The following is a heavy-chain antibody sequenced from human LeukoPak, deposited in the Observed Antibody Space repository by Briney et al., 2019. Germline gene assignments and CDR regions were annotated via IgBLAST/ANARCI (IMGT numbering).Heavy chain of an antibody. CDR2: ISGSGDNT. J-gene: IGHJ4*02. Sequence: GGSLRLSCAASGFTFSSYAMSWVRQAPGKGLEWVSAISGSGDNTYYADSVRGRFTISRDNLKNTLYLQMNNVRAEDTAVYYCAKGAIPIYGVVDFWGQGTLVTVSS. CDR3: AKGAIPIYGVVDF. CDR1: GFTFSSYA. D-gene: IGHD3-3*01. V-gene: IGHV3-23*01.